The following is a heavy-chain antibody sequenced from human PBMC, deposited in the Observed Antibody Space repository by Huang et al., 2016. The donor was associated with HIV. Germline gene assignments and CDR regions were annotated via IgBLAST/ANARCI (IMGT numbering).Heavy chain of an antibody. J-gene: IGHJ4*02. Sequence: QGELVQSGAEMKRPGASVRVSCKASGYMFTKYGINWVRQAPGQGLEWMGWISNYNGNIHYAEKFKDRVTLTRDTSTTTAYMELRNLRSDDSAVYFCGRDEWYPLQIWLDLWGQGTLVTVTS. D-gene: IGHD3-3*01. V-gene: IGHV1-18*01. CDR1: GYMFTKYG. CDR3: GRDEWYPLQIWLDL. CDR2: ISNYNGNI.